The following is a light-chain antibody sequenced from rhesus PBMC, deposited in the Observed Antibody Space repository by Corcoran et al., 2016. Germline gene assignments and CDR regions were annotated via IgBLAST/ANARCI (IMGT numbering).Light chain of an antibody. V-gene: IGKV1-46*01. Sequence: DIQMTQSPSSLSASVGDTVTITCRASQSFSSSLAWYQQKPGKAPKLLFYSASSLKSGVPSRFSGSKSGTDVTLTISSLQPEDIASYYCQQYYSYPYSFGQGTNVGIK. CDR1: QSFSSS. CDR2: SAS. CDR3: QQYYSYPYS. J-gene: IGKJ2*01.